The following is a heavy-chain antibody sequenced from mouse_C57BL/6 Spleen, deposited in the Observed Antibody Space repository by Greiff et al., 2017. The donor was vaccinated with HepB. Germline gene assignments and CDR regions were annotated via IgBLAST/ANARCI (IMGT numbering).Heavy chain of an antibody. CDR1: GFTFSDYG. D-gene: IGHD2-4*01. J-gene: IGHJ3*01. V-gene: IGHV5-17*01. CDR2: ISSGSSTI. Sequence: EVKLVESGGGLVKPGGSLKLSCAASGFTFSDYGMHWVRQAPEKGLEWVAYISSGSSTIYYADTVKGRFTISRDNAKNTLFLQMTSLRSVDTAMYYCGRDYDYDSFAYWGQETLVTVSA. CDR3: GRDYDYDSFAY.